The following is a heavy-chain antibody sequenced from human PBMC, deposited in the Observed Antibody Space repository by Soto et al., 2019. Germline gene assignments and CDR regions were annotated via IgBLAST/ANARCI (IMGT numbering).Heavy chain of an antibody. J-gene: IGHJ4*02. CDR2: INPSGGST. Sequence: GASVKVSCKASGYTFTSYYMHWVRQAPGQGLEWMGIINPSGGSTSYAQKFQGRVTMTRDTSTSTVYMELSSLRSEDTAVYYCARGGDIAVAGTGFFDYWGQGILVTVSS. D-gene: IGHD6-19*01. V-gene: IGHV1-46*03. CDR3: ARGGDIAVAGTGFFDY. CDR1: GYTFTSYY.